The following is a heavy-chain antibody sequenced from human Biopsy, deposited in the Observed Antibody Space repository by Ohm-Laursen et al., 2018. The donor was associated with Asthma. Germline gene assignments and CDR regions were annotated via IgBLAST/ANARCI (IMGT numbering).Heavy chain of an antibody. CDR1: GGSFSSNY. J-gene: IGHJ6*02. V-gene: IGHV4-34*01. Sequence: SETLSLTCAVYGGSFSSNYWSWIRQTPGKGLEWLGETHHSGYTIYNPSLSSRPTLSVDTSKNQFSLRLTSVTAADTAVYYCARGSSSRLSQWELLVSGGKRAHSYYGMDVWGQGTTVTVSS. CDR3: ARGSSSRLSQWELLVSGGKRAHSYYGMDV. D-gene: IGHD1-26*01. CDR2: THHSGYT.